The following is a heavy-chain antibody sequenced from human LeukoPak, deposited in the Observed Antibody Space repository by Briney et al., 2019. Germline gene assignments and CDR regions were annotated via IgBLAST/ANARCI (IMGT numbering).Heavy chain of an antibody. CDR3: ARDRIRITMVRGVSTEYYFDY. CDR1: GGSFSGYY. V-gene: IGHV4-34*01. CDR2: INHSGST. Sequence: SETLSLTCAVYGGSFSGYYWSWIRQPPGKGLEWIGEINHSGSTNYNPSLKSRVTISVDTSKNQFSLKLCSVTAADTAVYYCARDRIRITMVRGVSTEYYFDYWGQGTLVTVSS. J-gene: IGHJ4*02. D-gene: IGHD3-10*01.